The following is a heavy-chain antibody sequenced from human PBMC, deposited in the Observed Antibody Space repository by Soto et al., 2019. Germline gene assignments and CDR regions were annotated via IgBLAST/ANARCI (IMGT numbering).Heavy chain of an antibody. V-gene: IGHV4-34*01. D-gene: IGHD2-2*01. J-gene: IGHJ5*02. CDR2: INHSGST. Sequence: SETLSLTCAVYGGSFSGYYWSWIRQPPGKGLEWIGEINHSGSTNYNPSLKSRVTISVDTSKNQFSLKLSSVTAADTAVYYCARARGYCSSTSCFLWFDPWGKGTLVTVSS. CDR1: GGSFSGYY. CDR3: ARARGYCSSTSCFLWFDP.